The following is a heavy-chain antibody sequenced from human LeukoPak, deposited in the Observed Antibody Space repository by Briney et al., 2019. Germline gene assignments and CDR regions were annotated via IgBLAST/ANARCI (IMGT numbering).Heavy chain of an antibody. D-gene: IGHD4-23*01. CDR1: GFTFSTYW. CDR2: MRYDGSNE. V-gene: IGHV3-30*02. CDR3: ARDLGGNYDAFDI. J-gene: IGHJ3*02. Sequence: GGSLRLSCAASGFTFSTYWMHWVRQAPGKGLEWVAFMRYDGSNEYYADSVKGRFAISRDNSKNTLYLQMNSLRAEDTAVYYCARDLGGNYDAFDIWGQGAMVTVSS.